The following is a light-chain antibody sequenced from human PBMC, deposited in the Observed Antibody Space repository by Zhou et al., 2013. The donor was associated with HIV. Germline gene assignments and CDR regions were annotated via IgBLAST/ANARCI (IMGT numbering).Light chain of an antibody. J-gene: IGKJ2*01. CDR1: QNVFSN. Sequence: EVVMTQSPSTLSVSPGERVTLSCRASQNVFSNLAWYQQKRGQAPSLLIYDTSTRATGVPARFSGSGSGRDFTLTISGLQPEDFALYYCQQYDTWPSFGQGTKLQIK. CDR3: QQYDTWPS. V-gene: IGKV3-15*01. CDR2: DTS.